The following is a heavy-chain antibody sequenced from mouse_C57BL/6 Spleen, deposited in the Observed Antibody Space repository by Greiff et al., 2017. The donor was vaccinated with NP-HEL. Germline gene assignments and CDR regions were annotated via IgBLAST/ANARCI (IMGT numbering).Heavy chain of an antibody. V-gene: IGHV1-76*01. J-gene: IGHJ4*01. D-gene: IGHD2-3*01. CDR2: IYPGSGNT. CDR3: ARDGYKSMDY. CDR1: GYTFTDYY. Sequence: VQGVESGAELVRPGASVKLSCKASGYTFTDYYINWVKQRPGQGLEWIARIYPGSGNTYYNEKFKGKATLTAEKSSSTAYMQLSSLTSEDSAVYFCARDGYKSMDYWGQGTSVTVSS.